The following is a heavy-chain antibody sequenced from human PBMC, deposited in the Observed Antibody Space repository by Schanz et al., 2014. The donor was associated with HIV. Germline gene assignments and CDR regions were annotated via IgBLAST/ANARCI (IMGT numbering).Heavy chain of an antibody. CDR3: ARDGAMAFSLGMDV. CDR2: ISYDGNTK. Sequence: QVQLVESGGGVVQPGRSQRLSCAASGFTFRSYGMHWVRQAPGKGLEWVALISYDGNTKYYADSVKGRFTISRDNSKNTLYLQMNRMRTEDTAVYYCARDGAMAFSLGMDVWGQGTTVTVSS. D-gene: IGHD2-2*01. CDR1: GFTFRSYG. J-gene: IGHJ6*02. V-gene: IGHV3-30*03.